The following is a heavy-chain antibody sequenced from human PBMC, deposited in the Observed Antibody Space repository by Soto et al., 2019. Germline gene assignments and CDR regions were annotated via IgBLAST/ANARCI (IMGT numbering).Heavy chain of an antibody. CDR3: AKDHPIPKAVAGTFGY. J-gene: IGHJ4*02. D-gene: IGHD6-19*01. V-gene: IGHV3-48*01. CDR2: ISSSSRTM. CDR1: GFSFSAYS. Sequence: PXESLRLSCTASGFSFSAYSMNWVRQAPGKGLEWVSYISSSSRTMYYADSVKGRFTISRDNSKNTLYLQMNSLRAEDTAVYYCAKDHPIPKAVAGTFGYWGQGTLVTVSS.